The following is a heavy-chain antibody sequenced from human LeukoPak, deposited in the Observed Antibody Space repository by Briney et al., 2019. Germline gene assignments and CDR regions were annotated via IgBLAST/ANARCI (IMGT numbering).Heavy chain of an antibody. V-gene: IGHV3-21*01. J-gene: IGHJ4*02. CDR1: GFTFSSYS. Sequence: GGSLRLSCAASGFTFSSYSMNWVRQAPGKGLEWVSSISSSSSYIYCADSVKGRFTISRDNAKNSLYLQMNSLRAEDTAVYYCARDRYCSGGSCYANLIDYWGQGTLVTVSS. CDR3: ARDRYCSGGSCYANLIDY. D-gene: IGHD2-15*01. CDR2: ISSSSSYI.